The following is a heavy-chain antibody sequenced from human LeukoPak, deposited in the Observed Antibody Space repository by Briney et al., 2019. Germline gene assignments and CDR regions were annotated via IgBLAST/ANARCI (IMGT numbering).Heavy chain of an antibody. CDR2: ISGDNGDT. V-gene: IGHV1-18*01. J-gene: IGHJ4*02. CDR1: GYTFTSYG. Sequence: GASVKVSCKASGYTFTSYGISWVRQAPGQGLEWMGWISGDNGDTNYAQKLQGRVTMTTDTSTSTAYMELRSLSYDDTAVYYCARDRYGVRSGSCDYWGQGTLVTVSS. CDR3: ARDRYGVRSGSCDY. D-gene: IGHD1-26*01.